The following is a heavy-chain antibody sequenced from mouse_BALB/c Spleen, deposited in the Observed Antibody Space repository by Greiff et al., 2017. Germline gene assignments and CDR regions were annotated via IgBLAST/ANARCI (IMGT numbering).Heavy chain of an antibody. V-gene: IGHV5-4*02. Sequence: EVKLMQSGAGLVKPGGSLKLSCAASGFTFSDYYMHWVRQSPEKRLEWVAIISDGGSNTYYPDSMKGRFTIARDNTNNDLYLQMSSLKSEDTTMYYYARGGWLDRAMDDWGQGTSVTVSS. CDR1: GFTFSDYY. J-gene: IGHJ4*01. D-gene: IGHD2-3*01. CDR3: ARGGWLDRAMDD. CDR2: ISDGGSNT.